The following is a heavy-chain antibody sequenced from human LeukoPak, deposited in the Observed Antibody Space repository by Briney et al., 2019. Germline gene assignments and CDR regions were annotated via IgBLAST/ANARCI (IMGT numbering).Heavy chain of an antibody. D-gene: IGHD3-22*01. V-gene: IGHV4-59*01. J-gene: IGHJ3*02. CDR1: GGSISSYY. CDR2: IYYSGST. Sequence: SGTLSLTCTVSGGSISSYYWNWIRQPPGKGLEWIGYIYYSGSTNYNPSLKSRVTISVDTSENQFSLKLSSVTAADTAVYYCARGMYYYDSSGRHLDAFDIWGQGTMVTVSS. CDR3: ARGMYYYDSSGRHLDAFDI.